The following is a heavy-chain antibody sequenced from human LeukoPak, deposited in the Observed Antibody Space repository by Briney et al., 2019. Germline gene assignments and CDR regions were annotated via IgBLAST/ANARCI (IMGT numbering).Heavy chain of an antibody. D-gene: IGHD3-10*01. CDR2: ITYRRGA. Sequence: RTSETLSLTCAVYGSLDIYYFMFVRQPPGKGLQWLGEITYRRGADYNPSLKSRLTISIDVPQRQISLQLRSVTAADTAVYYCTRDSGTTGEVKFDPWGQGTLVTVSS. V-gene: IGHV4-34*01. CDR3: TRDSGTTGEVKFDP. CDR1: GSLDIYY. J-gene: IGHJ5*02.